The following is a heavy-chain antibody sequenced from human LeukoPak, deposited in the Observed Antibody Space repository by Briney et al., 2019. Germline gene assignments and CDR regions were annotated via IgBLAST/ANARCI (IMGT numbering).Heavy chain of an antibody. CDR2: ISGSGGST. D-gene: IGHD2-2*01. CDR3: ARAPFLIVVAPFDY. V-gene: IGHV3-23*01. J-gene: IGHJ4*02. Sequence: GGSLRLSCATSGFTFSSYAMSWVRQAPGKGLEWVSAISGSGGSTYYADSVKGRFTISRDNSKNTLYLQMNSLRAEDTAVYYCARAPFLIVVAPFDYWGQGTLVTVSS. CDR1: GFTFSSYA.